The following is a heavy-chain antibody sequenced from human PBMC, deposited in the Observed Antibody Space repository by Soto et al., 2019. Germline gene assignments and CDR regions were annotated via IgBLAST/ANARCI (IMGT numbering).Heavy chain of an antibody. V-gene: IGHV1-46*01. CDR2: INPSGGST. D-gene: IGHD1-1*01. CDR3: ARHRTTSPLHFDY. CDR1: GYTFISSD. Sequence: ASVKVSCKASGYTFISSDINWVRQAPGQGLEWMGIINPSGGSTSYAQKFQGRVTMTRDTSTSTVYMELSSLRSEDTAVYYCARHRTTSPLHFDYWGQGTLVTVSS. J-gene: IGHJ4*02.